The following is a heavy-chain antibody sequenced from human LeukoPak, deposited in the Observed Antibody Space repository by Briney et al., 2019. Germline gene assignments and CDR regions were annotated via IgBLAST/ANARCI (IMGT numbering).Heavy chain of an antibody. CDR1: GTSISNYY. CDR3: ARGLRYFDWLLFSHWFDP. CDR2: IYYSGNT. J-gene: IGHJ5*02. Sequence: SETLSLTCTVSGTSISNYYWDWIRQSPGKGLEWIGYIYYSGNTNYNPSLKSRVTISVDTSKNQFSLKLSSVTAADTAVYYCARGLRYFDWLLFSHWFDPWGQGTLVTVSS. D-gene: IGHD3-9*01. V-gene: IGHV4-59*12.